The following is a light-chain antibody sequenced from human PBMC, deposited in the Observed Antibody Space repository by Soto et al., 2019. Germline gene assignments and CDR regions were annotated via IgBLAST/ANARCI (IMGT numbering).Light chain of an antibody. CDR1: SGDVGGYNY. J-gene: IGLJ1*01. Sequence: ALTQPRSVSGSPGQAVTIPCTGTSGDVGGYNYVSWYQQHPGEAPKLMIYDVSKRPSGVPDRFSGSKSGNTASLTISGLQAEDEADYYCCSYAGTSYAFGPGTKVTVL. V-gene: IGLV2-11*01. CDR2: DVS. CDR3: CSYAGTSYA.